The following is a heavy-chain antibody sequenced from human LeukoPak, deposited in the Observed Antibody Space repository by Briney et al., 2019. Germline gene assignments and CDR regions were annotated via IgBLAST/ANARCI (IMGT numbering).Heavy chain of an antibody. Sequence: PSETLSLTCTVSGGSISSSSSYWGWIRQPPGKGLEWIGSIYYTGSTYYNPSLKSRVTKSVVTSKNQFSLRLTSVTAADTAVYYCARLETGYYMDVWGKGTTVTVSS. CDR3: ARLETGYYMDV. CDR2: IYYTGST. J-gene: IGHJ6*03. D-gene: IGHD3-3*01. CDR1: GGSISSSSSY. V-gene: IGHV4-39*01.